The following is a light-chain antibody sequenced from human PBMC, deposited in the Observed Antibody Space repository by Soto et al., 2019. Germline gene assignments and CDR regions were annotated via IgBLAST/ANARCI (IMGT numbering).Light chain of an antibody. CDR1: QDISTH. CDR2: AAS. Sequence: DIQMTQSPCTLSASVGDRVTISSRARQDISTHLAWFAQKPGRAPQLLIYAASTLHSGVPSRFSGSGSGTDFTLTISSLQPEDFATYYCQHLNTYPITFGPGTQLEIK. J-gene: IGKJ5*01. CDR3: QHLNTYPIT. V-gene: IGKV1-9*01.